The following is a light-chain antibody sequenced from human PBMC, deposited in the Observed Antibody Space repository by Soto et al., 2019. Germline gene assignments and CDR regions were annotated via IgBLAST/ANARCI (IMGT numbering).Light chain of an antibody. CDR3: QQSYGTPRT. CDR2: AAS. Sequence: DIQMTQSPSSLSASVGDRVTITCRASQSISNYLNWYQQKPGKAPKLLIYAASNLQSGVPSRFSGSGSGTDFTLTISSLQPEDFATYYCQQSYGTPRTFGQGTKVEIK. V-gene: IGKV1-39*01. CDR1: QSISNY. J-gene: IGKJ1*01.